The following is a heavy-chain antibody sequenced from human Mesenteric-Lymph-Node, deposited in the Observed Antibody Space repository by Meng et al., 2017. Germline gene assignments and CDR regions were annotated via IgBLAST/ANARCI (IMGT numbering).Heavy chain of an antibody. CDR3: ARNVPGTSAYYD. CDR2: SYYSGST. J-gene: IGHJ4*02. CDR1: GYTTCTTNV. D-gene: IGHD3-3*01. Sequence: APCPLKPSDPLTLTCAVCGYTTCTTNVVGWIRQPPGKVLEWIGYSYYSGSTSYNPSLKSRVTMSVDTSKTQFSLNLNSVTAVDTAVDYCARNVPGTSAYYDWGQGTLVTVSS. V-gene: IGHV4-28*01.